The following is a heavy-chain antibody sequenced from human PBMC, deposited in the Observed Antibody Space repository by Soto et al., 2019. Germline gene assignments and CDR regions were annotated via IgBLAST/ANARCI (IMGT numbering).Heavy chain of an antibody. CDR1: GGSISSGGYS. J-gene: IGHJ4*02. CDR2: IYHSGST. CDR3: GRGGLVALGD. Sequence: QLQLQESGSGLVKPSQTLSLTCAVSGGSISSGGYSWSWIRQPPGKGLEWIGYIYHSGSTDYNPSLDIRVPILVDRSKDQCSRNRSSVTAAATAVHYCGRGGLVALGDWGQGTLVTVSS. D-gene: IGHD5-12*01. V-gene: IGHV4-30-2*01.